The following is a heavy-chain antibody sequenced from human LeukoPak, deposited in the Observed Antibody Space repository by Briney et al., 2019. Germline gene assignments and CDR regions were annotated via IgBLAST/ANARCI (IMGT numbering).Heavy chain of an antibody. J-gene: IGHJ3*02. CDR3: ARGDYCDTSGDYPRI. Sequence: GASVKVSCKASGYTFTSYGISWVRQAPGQGLEWMGWISAYNGNTNYALKLQGRVTMTTDTSTSTAHMELRSLRSDDTAVYYCARGDYCDTSGDYPRIWGQGTMVTVSS. CDR2: ISAYNGNT. V-gene: IGHV1-18*01. D-gene: IGHD3-22*01. CDR1: GYTFTSYG.